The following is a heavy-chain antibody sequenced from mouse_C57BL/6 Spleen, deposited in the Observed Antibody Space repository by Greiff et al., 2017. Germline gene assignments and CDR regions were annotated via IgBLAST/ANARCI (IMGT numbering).Heavy chain of an antibody. Sequence: EVKLMESGGGLVKPGGSLKLSCAASGFTFSSYTMSWVRQTPGKRLEWVATISGGGGNTYYPDSVKGRFTISRDNAKNTLYLQMSSLRSEDTALYYCARRAQATEFAYWGQGTLVTVSA. CDR2: ISGGGGNT. CDR3: ARRAQATEFAY. D-gene: IGHD3-2*02. J-gene: IGHJ3*01. CDR1: GFTFSSYT. V-gene: IGHV5-9*01.